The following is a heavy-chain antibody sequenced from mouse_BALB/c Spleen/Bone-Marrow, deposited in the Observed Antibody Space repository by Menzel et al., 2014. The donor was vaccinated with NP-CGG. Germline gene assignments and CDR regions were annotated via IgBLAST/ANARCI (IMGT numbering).Heavy chain of an antibody. CDR3: ASTGTGGYFDC. D-gene: IGHD4-1*01. CDR2: IDPANGYT. V-gene: IGHV14-3*02. Sequence: VHEKQSGAELVKPGASVRLACIAFGFNIKDIYIHWMKQRPEQGLEWIGRIDPANGYTKFDPKFQDKATITADTSSNTANLQLGSLTSEDTAVYYCASTGTGGYFDCWGQGTTLTVSS. CDR1: GFNIKDIY. J-gene: IGHJ2*01.